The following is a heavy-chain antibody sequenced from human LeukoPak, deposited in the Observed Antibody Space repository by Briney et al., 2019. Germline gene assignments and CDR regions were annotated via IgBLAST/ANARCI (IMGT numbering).Heavy chain of an antibody. V-gene: IGHV1-2*02. Sequence: APVKVSCKASGYTFTGYHMHWVRQAPGQGLEWMGWINPNSGGTNYAQKFQGRVTMTRDTSISTAYMELSRLRSDDTAVYYCARDPSIAAAGTTGYDYWGQGTLVTVSS. J-gene: IGHJ4*02. D-gene: IGHD6-13*01. CDR1: GYTFTGYH. CDR3: ARDPSIAAAGTTGYDY. CDR2: INPNSGGT.